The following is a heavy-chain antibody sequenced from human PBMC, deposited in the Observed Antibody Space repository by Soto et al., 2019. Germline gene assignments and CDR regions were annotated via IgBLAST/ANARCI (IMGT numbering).Heavy chain of an antibody. Sequence: GGSLRLSCASSGFTFSSYAMSWVRQAPGKGLEWVSAISGSGGSTYYADSVKGRFTISRDNSKNTLYLQMNSLRAEDTAVYYCAKDFGRYSSSWFDYWGQGTLVTVSS. CDR3: AKDFGRYSSSWFDY. CDR2: ISGSGGST. V-gene: IGHV3-23*01. CDR1: GFTFSSYA. J-gene: IGHJ4*02. D-gene: IGHD6-13*01.